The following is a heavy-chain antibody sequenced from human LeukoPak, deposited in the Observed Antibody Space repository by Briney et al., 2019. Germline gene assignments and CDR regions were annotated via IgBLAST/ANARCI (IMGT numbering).Heavy chain of an antibody. CDR1: GGSISSYY. CDR3: ARGRGYSDVMDAFDI. Sequence: PSETLSLTCTVSGGSISSYYWRWIRQPPGKGLEWVGYIYYSGSTNYNPSLKSRVPISLGTTKNHFLLKLSSVTTADTAGFYCARGRGYSDVMDAFDIWGEGTMVTVSS. D-gene: IGHD5-18*01. V-gene: IGHV4-59*01. CDR2: IYYSGST. J-gene: IGHJ3*02.